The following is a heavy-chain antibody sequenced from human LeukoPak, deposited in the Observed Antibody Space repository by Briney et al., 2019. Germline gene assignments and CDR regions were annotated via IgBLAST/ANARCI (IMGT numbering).Heavy chain of an antibody. V-gene: IGHV3-23*01. CDR1: GFTYSHYA. Sequence: PGASLSLSCASSGFTYSHYAMRWVRQARAKGREWVSAITGSGGNTYYADSVKGRFAISEDNSKTPVFLKWNSLRAEDTAVYYCAKWGDYDVLTSYYVSDYWGQGTLVTVSS. J-gene: IGHJ4*02. D-gene: IGHD3-9*01. CDR2: ITGSGGNT. CDR3: AKWGDYDVLTSYYVSDY.